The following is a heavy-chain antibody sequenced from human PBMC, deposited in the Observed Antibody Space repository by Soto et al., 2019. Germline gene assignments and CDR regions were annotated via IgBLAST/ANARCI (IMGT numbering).Heavy chain of an antibody. D-gene: IGHD3-10*01. Sequence: PSETLSLTCTVSGGSIRSYYWSWIRQPPGKGLEWIGYIYYSGSTNYNPSLQSRVTISVDTSKNQFSLKLSSVTAADTAVYYCARLMVRGYYFDYWGQGTLVTVSS. CDR1: GGSIRSYY. J-gene: IGHJ4*02. CDR2: IYYSGST. CDR3: ARLMVRGYYFDY. V-gene: IGHV4-59*08.